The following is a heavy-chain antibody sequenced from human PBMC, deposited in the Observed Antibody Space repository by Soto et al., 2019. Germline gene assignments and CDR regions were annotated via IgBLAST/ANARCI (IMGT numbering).Heavy chain of an antibody. D-gene: IGHD2-15*01. V-gene: IGHV4-31*03. CDR3: ARAVVAATLYWFDP. CDR2: IYYSGST. Sequence: SETLSLTCTVSGGSISSGGYYWSWIRQHPGKGLEWIGYIYYSGSTYYNPSLKSRVTISVDTSKNQFSLKLSSVTAADTAVYYCARAVVAATLYWFDPWGQGTLVTVSS. CDR1: GGSISSGGYY. J-gene: IGHJ5*02.